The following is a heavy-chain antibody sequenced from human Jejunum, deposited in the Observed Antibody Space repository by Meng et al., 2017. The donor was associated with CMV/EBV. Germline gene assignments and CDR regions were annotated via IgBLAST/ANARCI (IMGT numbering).Heavy chain of an antibody. D-gene: IGHD4-11*01. CDR1: GGSISDNY. Sequence: GGSISDNYWSWIRQPPGKGLEWIGYIYNTGSANYNNYNASLKTRITMSLDTSKNQFSLKLSSVTTADTAVYYCARGHYIFNYFDYWGQGTLVTVSS. CDR2: IYNTGSA. CDR3: ARGHYIFNYFDY. J-gene: IGHJ4*02. V-gene: IGHV4-59*01.